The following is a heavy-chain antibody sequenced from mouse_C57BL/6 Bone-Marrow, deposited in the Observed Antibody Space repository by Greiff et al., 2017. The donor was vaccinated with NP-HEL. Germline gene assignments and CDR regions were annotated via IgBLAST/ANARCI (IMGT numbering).Heavy chain of an antibody. CDR2: ISSGGSYT. CDR3: ARPFSGSYAMDY. CDR1: GFTFSSYG. D-gene: IGHD3-2*02. J-gene: IGHJ4*01. V-gene: IGHV5-6*01. Sequence: EVHLVESGGDLVKPGGSLKLSCAASGFTFSSYGMSWVRQTPDQRLEWVATISSGGSYTYYPDSVKGRFTISRDNAKNTLYLQLSSLTSEDTAVYYCARPFSGSYAMDYWGQGTSVTVSS.